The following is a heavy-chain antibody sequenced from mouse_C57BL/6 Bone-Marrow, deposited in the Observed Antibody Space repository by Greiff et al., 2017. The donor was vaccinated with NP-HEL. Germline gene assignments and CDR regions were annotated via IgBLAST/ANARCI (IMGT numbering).Heavy chain of an antibody. Sequence: QVQLKQSGAELVRPGTSVKMSCKASGYTFTNYWIGWAKQRPGHGLEWIGDIYPGGGYTNYNEKFKGKATLTADKSSSTAYMQISSLTSEDSAIYYCARDSYGSSLAYWGQGTLVTVSA. D-gene: IGHD1-1*01. V-gene: IGHV1-63*01. J-gene: IGHJ3*01. CDR1: GYTFTNYW. CDR3: ARDSYGSSLAY. CDR2: IYPGGGYT.